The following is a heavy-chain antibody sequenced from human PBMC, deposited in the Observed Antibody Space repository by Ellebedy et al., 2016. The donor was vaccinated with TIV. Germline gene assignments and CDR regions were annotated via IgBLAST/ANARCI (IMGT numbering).Heavy chain of an antibody. CDR2: IKSDGSGP. Sequence: GESLKISXVASGFTFGRYWMHWVRQAPGNKLGWVSRIKSDGSGPTYADSVKGRFTTSRDNARNTLYLQMNSLRGEDTAVYFCARDRGDYSISGPWGQGTLVTVSS. CDR3: ARDRGDYSISGP. CDR1: GFTFGRYW. V-gene: IGHV3-74*01. D-gene: IGHD4-11*01. J-gene: IGHJ5*02.